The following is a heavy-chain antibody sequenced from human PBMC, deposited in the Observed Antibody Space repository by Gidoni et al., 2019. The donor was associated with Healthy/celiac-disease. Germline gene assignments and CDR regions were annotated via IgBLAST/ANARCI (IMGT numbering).Heavy chain of an antibody. D-gene: IGHD3-22*01. CDR2: SSSSSSTI. CDR1: GFTFSSYS. Sequence: EVQLVESGGGLVQPGGSLRLSCAASGFTFSSYSMNWVRQAPGKGLEWVSYSSSSSSTIYYADSVKGRVTISRDNAKNSLYLQMNSLRDEDTAVYYCARDRYYYDSSGYSGYYYYGMDVWGQGTTVTVSS. V-gene: IGHV3-48*02. J-gene: IGHJ6*02. CDR3: ARDRYYYDSSGYSGYYYYGMDV.